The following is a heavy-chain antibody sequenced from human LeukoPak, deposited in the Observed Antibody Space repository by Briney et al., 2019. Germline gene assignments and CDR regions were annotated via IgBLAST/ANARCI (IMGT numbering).Heavy chain of an antibody. CDR2: IHHSGSK. D-gene: IGHD6-13*01. J-gene: IGHJ4*02. Sequence: SETLSLTCAVSGGSISSSNWWSWVRPPPGKGLEWIGEIHHSGSKNCSPSLNSRVTISVDKSKSQFSLKLTSVTVADTALYYCACKTTAAAGTFDYWGQGTLVTVSS. CDR3: ACKTTAAAGTFDY. CDR1: GGSISSSNW. V-gene: IGHV4-4*02.